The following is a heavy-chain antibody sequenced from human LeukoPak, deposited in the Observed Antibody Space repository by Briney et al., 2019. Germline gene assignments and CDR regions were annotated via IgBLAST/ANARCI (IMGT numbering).Heavy chain of an antibody. CDR3: ARDTYYYDSSGYYYYYMDV. CDR1: GGSFSGYY. Sequence: SETLSLTCAVYGGSFSGYYWSWIRQPPRKGLEWIGEINHSGSTNYNPSLKSRVTISVDTSKNQFSLKLSSVTAADTAVYYCARDTYYYDSSGYYYYYMDVWGKGTTVTISS. D-gene: IGHD3-22*01. CDR2: INHSGST. V-gene: IGHV4-34*01. J-gene: IGHJ6*03.